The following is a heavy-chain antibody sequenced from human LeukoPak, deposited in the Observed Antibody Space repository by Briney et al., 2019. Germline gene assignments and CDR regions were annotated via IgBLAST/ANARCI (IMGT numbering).Heavy chain of an antibody. V-gene: IGHV3-33*01. D-gene: IGHD1-26*01. J-gene: IGHJ4*02. CDR1: GFTFNNYD. CDR2: IWYDGSSQ. CDR3: ARDYTGSSEFDY. Sequence: QPGGSLRLSCAASGFTFNNYDMHWVRQAPGKGLEWVAVIWYDGSSQYYADSVKARFTISRDNSKNTLYLQMNSLRAEDTAVYYCARDYTGSSEFDYWGQGALVTVSS.